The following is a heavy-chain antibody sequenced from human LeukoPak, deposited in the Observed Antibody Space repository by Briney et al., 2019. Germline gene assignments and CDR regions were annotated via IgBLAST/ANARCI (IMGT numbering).Heavy chain of an antibody. D-gene: IGHD6-19*01. CDR3: ASAEQWLRPDY. CDR1: GGSISSGSYY. V-gene: IGHV4-61*02. J-gene: IGHJ4*02. CDR2: IYTSGST. Sequence: KPSQTLSLTCTVSGGSISSGSYYWSWIRQPAGKGLEWIGRIYTSGSTYYNPSLKSRVTISVDTSKNQFSLKLSSVTAADTAVYYCASAEQWLRPDYWGQGTLVTVSS.